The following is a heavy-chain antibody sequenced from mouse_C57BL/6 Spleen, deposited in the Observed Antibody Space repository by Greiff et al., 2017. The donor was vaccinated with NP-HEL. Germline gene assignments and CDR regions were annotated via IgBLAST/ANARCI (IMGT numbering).Heavy chain of an antibody. CDR1: GFTFSSYA. CDR2: ISDGGSYT. D-gene: IGHD1-1*01. V-gene: IGHV5-4*01. J-gene: IGHJ4*01. Sequence: DVMLVESGGGLVKPGGSLKLSCAASGFTFSSYAMSWVRQTPEKRLEWVATISDGGSYTYYPDNVKGRFTISRDNAKNNLYLQMSHLKSEDTAMYYCARDIYYYGSSYDYYAMDYWGQGTSVTVSS. CDR3: ARDIYYYGSSYDYYAMDY.